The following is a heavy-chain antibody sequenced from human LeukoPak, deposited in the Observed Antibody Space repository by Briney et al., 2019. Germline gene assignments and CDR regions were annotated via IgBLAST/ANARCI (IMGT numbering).Heavy chain of an antibody. V-gene: IGHV3-21*01. J-gene: IGHJ4*02. CDR3: ARDNIAVAGVFDY. Sequence: GGSLRPSCAASGFTFSSYSMNWVRQAPGKGLGWVSSISSSSSYIYYADSVKGRFTISRDNAKNSLHLQMNSLRAEDTAVYYCARDNIAVAGVFDYWGQGTLVTVSS. CDR1: GFTFSSYS. CDR2: ISSSSSYI. D-gene: IGHD6-13*01.